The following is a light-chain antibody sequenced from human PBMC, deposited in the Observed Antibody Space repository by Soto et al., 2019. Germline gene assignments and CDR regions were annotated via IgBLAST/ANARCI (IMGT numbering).Light chain of an antibody. CDR1: QGVSSW. CDR2: AAS. V-gene: IGKV1-12*01. Sequence: DLRMTHSPSAVCAPVGDSSNPACRASQGVSSWLAWYQQKPGRAPKLLIYAASSLQSGVPSRFSGSGSGTDFTLTISSLQPEDFATYYCQQANSFPPTFGQGTRLEIK. CDR3: QQANSFPPT. J-gene: IGKJ5*01.